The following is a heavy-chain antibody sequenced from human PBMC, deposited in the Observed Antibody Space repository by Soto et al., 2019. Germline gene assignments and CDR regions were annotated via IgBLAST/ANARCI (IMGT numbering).Heavy chain of an antibody. D-gene: IGHD5-18*01. CDR3: TTGTAVAIYNFDY. V-gene: IGHV3-15*01. CDR2: IKSKSDGGTI. Sequence: GSLRLSCAASGITFSNAWMSWVRQAPGKGLEWVGRIKSKSDGGTIDYAAPVKGRFTISRDDSKNTLYLEMNSLETEDTAVYYCTTGTAVAIYNFDYWGQGTLVTVSS. J-gene: IGHJ4*02. CDR1: GITFSNAW.